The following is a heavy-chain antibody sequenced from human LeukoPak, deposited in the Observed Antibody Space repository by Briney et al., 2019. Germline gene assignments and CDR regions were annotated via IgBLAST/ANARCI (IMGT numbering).Heavy chain of an antibody. CDR2: ITSSGRTM. CDR3: ARAVGAMSWGDFDY. CDR1: GFTVSSNY. J-gene: IGHJ4*02. V-gene: IGHV3-11*01. Sequence: GGSLRLSCAASGFTVSSNYMSWIRQAPGKGLEWVSYITSSGRTMYYADSVTGRFTIFRDNAKNSLYLQMNSLRAEDTAVYYCARAVGAMSWGDFDYWGQGTLVTVSS. D-gene: IGHD1-26*01.